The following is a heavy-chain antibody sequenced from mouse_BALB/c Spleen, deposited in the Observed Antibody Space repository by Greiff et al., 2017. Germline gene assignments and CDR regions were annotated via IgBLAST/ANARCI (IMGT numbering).Heavy chain of an antibody. CDR1: GYTFTSYV. J-gene: IGHJ2*01. D-gene: IGHD2-14*01. CDR3: ARDYRYEFDY. CDR2: INPYNDGT. Sequence: EVQGVESGPELVKPGASVKMSCKASGYTFTSYVMHWVKQKPGQGLEWIGYINPYNDGTKYNEKFKGKATLTSDKSSSTAYMELSSLTSEDSAVYYCARDYRYEFDYWGQGTTLTVSS. V-gene: IGHV1-14*01.